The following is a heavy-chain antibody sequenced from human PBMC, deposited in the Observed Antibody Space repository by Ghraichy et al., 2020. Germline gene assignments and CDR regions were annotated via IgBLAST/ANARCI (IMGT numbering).Heavy chain of an antibody. V-gene: IGHV4-34*01. Sequence: SETLSLTCAVYGGSFSGYYWSWIRQPPGKGLEWIGEINHSGSTNYNPSLKSRVTISVETSKNQFSLKLSSVTAADTAVYYCAKSGIGYYKDWGQGTLVTVSS. J-gene: IGHJ4*02. D-gene: IGHD3-3*01. CDR1: GGSFSGYY. CDR3: AKSGIGYYKD. CDR2: INHSGST.